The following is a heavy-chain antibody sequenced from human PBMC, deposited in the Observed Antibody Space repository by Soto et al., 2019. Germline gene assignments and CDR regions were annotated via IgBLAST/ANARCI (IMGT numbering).Heavy chain of an antibody. CDR1: GFTFDDYA. J-gene: IGHJ4*02. CDR2: ISWNSGSI. V-gene: IGHV3-9*01. Sequence: PGWSLRLSCAASGFTFDDYAMHLVRQAPGKGLEWVSGISWNSGSIGYADSVKGRFTISRDNAKNSLYLQMNSLRAEDTALYYCAKDISGYYYGGLEYWGKGTLVTVSS. CDR3: AKDISGYYYGGLEY. D-gene: IGHD3-22*01.